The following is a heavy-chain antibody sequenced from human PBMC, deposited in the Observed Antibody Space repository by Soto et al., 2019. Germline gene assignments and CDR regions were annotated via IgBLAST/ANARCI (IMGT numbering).Heavy chain of an antibody. V-gene: IGHV3-23*01. CDR1: GFTFSNYA. CDR3: ARAYGTGWSFFDY. CDR2: ISGSGGST. D-gene: IGHD6-19*01. Sequence: EVQLLESGGGLVQPGGSLRLSCAASGFTFSNYAISWVRQAPGKGLERVSAISGSGGSTFFADSVKGRFTISRDNSKNTLYLRMSSLRAEDTAVYHCARAYGTGWSFFDYWGQGTLVTVSS. J-gene: IGHJ4*02.